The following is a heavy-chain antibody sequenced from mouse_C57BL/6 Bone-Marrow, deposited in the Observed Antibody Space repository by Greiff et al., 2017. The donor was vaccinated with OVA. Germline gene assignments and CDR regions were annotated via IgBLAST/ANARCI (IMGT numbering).Heavy chain of an antibody. V-gene: IGHV1-15*01. CDR1: GYTFTDYE. D-gene: IGHD2-1*01. CDR2: IDPETGGT. CDR3: TIRRDGNYPYWYFDV. Sequence: QVQLQQSGAELVRPGASVTLSCKASGYTFTDYEMHWVKQTPVHGLEWIGAIDPETGGTAYNQKFKGKAILTADKSSSTAYMELRSLTSEDSAVYYCTIRRDGNYPYWYFDVWGTGTTVTVSS. J-gene: IGHJ1*03.